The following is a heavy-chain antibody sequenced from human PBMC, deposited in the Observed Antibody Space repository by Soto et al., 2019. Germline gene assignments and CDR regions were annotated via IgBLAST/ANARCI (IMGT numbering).Heavy chain of an antibody. Sequence: SVKVSCKASGGTFSSYAISWVRQAPGQGLEWMGGIIPIFGTANYAQKFQGRVTITADESTSTAYMELSSLRSEDTAVYYCAAQTIAAAGGGYYYYGMDVWGQGTTVTVSS. V-gene: IGHV1-69*13. J-gene: IGHJ6*02. CDR3: AAQTIAAAGGGYYYYGMDV. D-gene: IGHD6-13*01. CDR2: IIPIFGTA. CDR1: GGTFSSYA.